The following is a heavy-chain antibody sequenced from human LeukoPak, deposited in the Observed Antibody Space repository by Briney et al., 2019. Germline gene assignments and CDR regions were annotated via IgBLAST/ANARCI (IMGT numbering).Heavy chain of an antibody. CDR3: AKDDYGDLNWFDP. CDR2: ISGSGGST. J-gene: IGHJ5*02. CDR1: GFTFSSYA. D-gene: IGHD4-17*01. Sequence: GGSLRLSCAASGFTFSSYAMSWVRRPPGRGLEWVSAISGSGGSTYYADSVKGRFTISRDNSKNTLYLQMNSLRAEDTAVYYCAKDDYGDLNWFDPWGQGTLVTVSS. V-gene: IGHV3-23*01.